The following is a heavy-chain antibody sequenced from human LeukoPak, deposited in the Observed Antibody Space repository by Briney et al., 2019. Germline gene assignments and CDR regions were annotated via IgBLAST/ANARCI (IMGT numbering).Heavy chain of an antibody. J-gene: IGHJ1*01. CDR1: GFPLVEYT. Sequence: GGPLRLSCTTSGFPLVEYTIVWVRQAPGKGLEWVGFIKSKDDGGTTNYAASVKGRFSISRDDSKSIAYLQLNSLRTEDTAVYYCTLSGAGWGQGSLVTVSS. CDR2: IKSKDDGGTT. CDR3: TLSGAG. D-gene: IGHD3-10*01. V-gene: IGHV3-49*04.